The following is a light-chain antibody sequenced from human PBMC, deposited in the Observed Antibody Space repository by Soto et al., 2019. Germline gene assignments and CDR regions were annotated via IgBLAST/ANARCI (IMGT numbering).Light chain of an antibody. CDR2: DNN. J-gene: IGLJ3*02. CDR3: GAWDTGLSAGV. Sequence: QSVLTQPPSVSAAPGQKVTISCSGSRSNIENSCVSWCQQVPGTAPKCLIYDNNKRPSGIPERFSGSKSGTSATLDITGLQTGDEADYYCGAWDTGLSAGVFGGGTKLTVL. CDR1: RSNIENSC. V-gene: IGLV1-51*01.